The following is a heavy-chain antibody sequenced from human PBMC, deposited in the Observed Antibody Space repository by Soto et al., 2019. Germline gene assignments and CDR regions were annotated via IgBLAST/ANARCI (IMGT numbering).Heavy chain of an antibody. CDR2: MSGTGGST. D-gene: IGHD6-13*01. V-gene: IGHV3-23*01. CDR1: GFTFSSYA. Sequence: EVQLLESGGGLVQPGRSLRLSCAASGFTFSSYAMNWVRQAPGKGLEWVSAMSGTGGSTYYADSVKGRFTISRDNSKNTLYLQMNSLRVEDTAVFYCAKAGFCSGWSPSYFDYWGQGTLVTVSS. CDR3: AKAGFCSGWSPSYFDY. J-gene: IGHJ4*02.